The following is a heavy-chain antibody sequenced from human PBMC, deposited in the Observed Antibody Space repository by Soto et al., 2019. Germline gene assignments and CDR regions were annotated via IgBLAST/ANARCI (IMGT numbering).Heavy chain of an antibody. V-gene: IGHV3-53*04. D-gene: IGHD3-3*01. J-gene: IGHJ5*02. CDR2: IYSGGST. CDR1: GFTVSSNY. Sequence: GGSLRLSCAASGFTVSSNYMSWVRQAPGKGLEWVSVIYSGGSTYYADSVKGRFTISRHNSKNTLYLQMNSLRAEDTAVYYCARVNYDFWSGYPNWFDPWGQGTLVTVSS. CDR3: ARVNYDFWSGYPNWFDP.